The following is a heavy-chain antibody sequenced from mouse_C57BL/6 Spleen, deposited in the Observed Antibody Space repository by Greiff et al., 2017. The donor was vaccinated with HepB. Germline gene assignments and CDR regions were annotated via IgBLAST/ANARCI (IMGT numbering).Heavy chain of an antibody. J-gene: IGHJ3*01. Sequence: VQLQQSGAELVRPGASVTLSCKASGYTFTDYEMHWVKQTPVHGLEWIGAIDPETGGTAYNRKFKGKAILTADKSSSTAYMELRSLTSEDSAVYYCTRAGDYDDGAWFAYWGQGTLVTVSA. CDR1: GYTFTDYE. D-gene: IGHD2-4*01. CDR2: IDPETGGT. CDR3: TRAGDYDDGAWFAY. V-gene: IGHV1-15*01.